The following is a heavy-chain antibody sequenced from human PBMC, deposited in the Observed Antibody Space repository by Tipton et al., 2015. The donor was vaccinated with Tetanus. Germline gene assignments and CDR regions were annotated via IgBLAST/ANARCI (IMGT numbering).Heavy chain of an antibody. V-gene: IGHV4-30-2*01. CDR1: GDSISSAGYS. CDR2: IYHNGGT. Sequence: TLSLTCAVSGDSISSAGYSWSWIRQPPGKGLEWIGFIYHNGGTYYNPSLKSRATISVDRSKNQFSLKLSSVTAADMAVYFCARGGTMVHGVILQDHFYYWGQGTLVTVSS. D-gene: IGHD3-10*01. J-gene: IGHJ4*02. CDR3: ARGGTMVHGVILQDHFYY.